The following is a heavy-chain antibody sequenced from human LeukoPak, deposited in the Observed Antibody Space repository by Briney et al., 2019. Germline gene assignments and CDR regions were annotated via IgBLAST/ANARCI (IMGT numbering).Heavy chain of an antibody. D-gene: IGHD5-24*01. J-gene: IGHJ2*01. CDR2: IYYSGST. CDR3: ARGRRDGYNRDFDL. V-gene: IGHV4-59*08. Sequence: SETLSLTCTVSGGSISSYYWRWIRQPPGKGLEWIGYIYYSGSTNYNPSLKSRVTISVDTSKNQFSLKLSSVTAADTAVYYCARGRRDGYNRDFDLWGRGTLVTVSS. CDR1: GGSISSYY.